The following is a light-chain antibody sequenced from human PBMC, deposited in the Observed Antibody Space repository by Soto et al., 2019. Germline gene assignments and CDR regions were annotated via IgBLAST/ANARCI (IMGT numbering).Light chain of an antibody. CDR1: RSVGNN. V-gene: IGKV3-11*01. CDR3: QQNANWPLT. Sequence: EIVLTQSPATLSLSPGERATLSCRASRSVGNNLAWYQQKPGQAPGLLIYEASTRATGIPARFSGSGSGTDFTLTISSLEPEDFAVYYCQQNANWPLTFGGGTKVDIK. J-gene: IGKJ4*01. CDR2: EAS.